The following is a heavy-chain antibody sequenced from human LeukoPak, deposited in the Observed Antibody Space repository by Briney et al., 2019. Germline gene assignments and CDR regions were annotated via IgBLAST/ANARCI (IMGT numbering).Heavy chain of an antibody. V-gene: IGHV3-74*01. CDR2: ISRDGSST. CDR1: GFTFSSYW. CDR3: ARDWGGYGPTSHDY. D-gene: IGHD3-16*01. Sequence: PGGSMRLSCASSGFTFSSYWMHWVRQAPGRGRGWVARISRDGSSTIYGDSVKGRFTISRDNAKNTLYLQMNSLRAEDTAVYHCARDWGGYGPTSHDYWGQGTLVTVSS. J-gene: IGHJ4*02.